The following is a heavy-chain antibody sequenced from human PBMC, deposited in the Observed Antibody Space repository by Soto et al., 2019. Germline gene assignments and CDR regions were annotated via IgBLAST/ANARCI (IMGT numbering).Heavy chain of an antibody. V-gene: IGHV3-11*01. D-gene: IGHD5-18*01. J-gene: IGHJ6*02. CDR3: ARVVDTDAVGSYGMDV. Sequence: QVQLVESGGGLVKPGGSLRLSCEASGFTFSDYYMSWIRQAPGKGLEWVSSISSSGSTIYYADSVKGRFTISRDNSKNSLYLRMNGTRAEDTAVYYCARVVDTDAVGSYGMDVWGQGTTVTVSS. CDR2: ISSSGSTI. CDR1: GFTFSDYY.